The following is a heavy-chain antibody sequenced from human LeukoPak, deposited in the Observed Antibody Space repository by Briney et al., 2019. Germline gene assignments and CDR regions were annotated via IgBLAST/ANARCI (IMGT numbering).Heavy chain of an antibody. D-gene: IGHD6-19*01. CDR2: ISAYNGNT. J-gene: IGHJ4*02. CDR1: GYSFTRYG. Sequence: GASVKVSCKTSGYSFTRYGISWVRQAPGQGLEWMGWISAYNGNTNYAQKLQGRVTMTTDTSTSTAYMELRSLRSDDTAVYYCARGGPPIAVAGYYFDYWGQGTLVTVSS. V-gene: IGHV1-18*01. CDR3: ARGGPPIAVAGYYFDY.